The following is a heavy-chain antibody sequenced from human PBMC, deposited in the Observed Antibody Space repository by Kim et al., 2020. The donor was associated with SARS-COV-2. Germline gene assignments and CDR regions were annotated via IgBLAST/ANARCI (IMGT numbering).Heavy chain of an antibody. V-gene: IGHV3-23*01. Sequence: GGSLRLSCAASGFTFSSYAMSWVRQAPGKGLEWVSAISGSGGSTYYADSVKGRFTISRDNSKNTLYLQMNSLRAEDTAVYYCAKDQEVGAIPFYYYYGMDVWGQGTTVTVSS. CDR1: GFTFSSYA. D-gene: IGHD1-26*01. CDR3: AKDQEVGAIPFYYYYGMDV. CDR2: ISGSGGST. J-gene: IGHJ6*02.